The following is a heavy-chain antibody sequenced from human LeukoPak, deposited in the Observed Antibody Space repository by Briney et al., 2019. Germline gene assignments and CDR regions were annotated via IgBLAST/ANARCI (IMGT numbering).Heavy chain of an antibody. CDR3: ARHVNYNRCDY. Sequence: PGGCLRLSCATSGFTFSNSWMAWVRQAPGKGLEWVANINPDGSEEYYSDSMNGRFSISRDNAKNSVYLQMNSLGAGDTAVYNCARHVNYNRCDYWGQGTLVTVSS. V-gene: IGHV3-7*01. CDR1: GFTFSNSW. CDR2: INPDGSEE. D-gene: IGHD5-24*01. J-gene: IGHJ4*02.